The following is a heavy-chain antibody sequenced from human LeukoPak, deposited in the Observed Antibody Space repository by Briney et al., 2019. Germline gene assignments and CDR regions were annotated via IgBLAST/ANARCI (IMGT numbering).Heavy chain of an antibody. V-gene: IGHV4-34*01. CDR1: GGSFSGYY. J-gene: IGHJ3*02. CDR3: ARVGYSYGYAFDI. Sequence: PSETLSLTCAVYGGSFSGYYWSWIRQPPGKGLEWIGEINHSGSTNYNPSLKSRVTISVDTSKNQFSLKLSSVTAADTAVYYCARVGYSYGYAFDIWGQGTMVTVSS. D-gene: IGHD5-18*01. CDR2: INHSGST.